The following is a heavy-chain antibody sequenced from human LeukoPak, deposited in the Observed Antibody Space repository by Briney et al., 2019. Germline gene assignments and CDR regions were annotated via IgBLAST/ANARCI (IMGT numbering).Heavy chain of an antibody. CDR2: IKQDGSEK. CDR3: ASFSGYEYYYYGMDV. V-gene: IGHV3-7*03. J-gene: IGHJ6*04. D-gene: IGHD5-12*01. Sequence: PGGSLRLSCAASGFTFSSYWMSWVRQAPGKGLEWVANIKQDGSEKYYVDSVKGRFTISRDNAKNSLYLQVNSLRAEDTAVYYCASFSGYEYYYYGMDVWGKGTTVTVSS. CDR1: GFTFSSYW.